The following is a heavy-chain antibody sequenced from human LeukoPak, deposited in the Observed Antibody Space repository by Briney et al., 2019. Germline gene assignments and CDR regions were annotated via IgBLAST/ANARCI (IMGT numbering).Heavy chain of an antibody. CDR3: TKDNGNGWLGEFAFEY. CDR1: GFTFDYSA. CDR2: ISFNTNNV. J-gene: IGHJ4*02. V-gene: IGHV3-9*01. D-gene: IGHD3-10*01. Sequence: GGSLRLSCVASGFTFDYSAFHWVRQAPGKGLEWVSGISFNTNNVDYADSVRGRFTISRDNTKNSLYLRMENLRAEDTAFYYCTKDNGNGWLGEFAFEYWGQGDLVTLSS.